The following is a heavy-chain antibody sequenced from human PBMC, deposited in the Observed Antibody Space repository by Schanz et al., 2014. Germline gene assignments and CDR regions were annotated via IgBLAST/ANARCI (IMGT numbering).Heavy chain of an antibody. CDR2: IYIGGNT. Sequence: DVQLLESGGGLAQPGGSLRLSCAASGFTLSNYAMSWVRQAPGKGLEWVSFIYIGGNTYYADSVKGRFTISRDNSKNTLYLQMNTLRAEDTAVYYCARNRGSGGQNWYFDLWGRGTLVTVAS. D-gene: IGHD1-26*01. J-gene: IGHJ2*01. CDR3: ARNRGSGGQNWYFDL. CDR1: GFTLSNYA. V-gene: IGHV3-66*01.